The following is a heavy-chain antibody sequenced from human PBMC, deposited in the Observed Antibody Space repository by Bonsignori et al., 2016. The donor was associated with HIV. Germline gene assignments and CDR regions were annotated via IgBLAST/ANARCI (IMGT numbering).Heavy chain of an antibody. J-gene: IGHJ1*01. Sequence: GGSLRLSCAASGFTFSSYWMHWVRQVPGKGLVWVSRINTDESITTYADSVKGRFTISRDNAKNTLYLQMNSLRAEDTAVYYCAREPDIVLVPAAMTFAEYFQHWGQGTLVTVSS. D-gene: IGHD2-2*01. CDR3: AREPDIVLVPAAMTFAEYFQH. CDR2: INTDESIT. CDR1: GFTFSSYW. V-gene: IGHV3-74*01.